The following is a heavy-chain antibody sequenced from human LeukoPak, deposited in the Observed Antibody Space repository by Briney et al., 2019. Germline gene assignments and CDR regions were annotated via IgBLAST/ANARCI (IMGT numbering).Heavy chain of an antibody. Sequence: SVKVSCKASGGTFSSYAISWVRQAPGQGLEWMGRIIPIFGTANYAQKFRGRVTITTDESTSTAYMELSSLRSEDTAVYYCARDPIPPYCSGGSCYSINYFDYWGQGTLVTVSS. V-gene: IGHV1-69*05. J-gene: IGHJ4*02. CDR3: ARDPIPPYCSGGSCYSINYFDY. D-gene: IGHD2-15*01. CDR2: IIPIFGTA. CDR1: GGTFSSYA.